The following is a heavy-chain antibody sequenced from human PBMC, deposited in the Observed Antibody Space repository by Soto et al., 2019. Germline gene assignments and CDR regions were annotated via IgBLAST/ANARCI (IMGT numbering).Heavy chain of an antibody. CDR1: GFPFNNAW. J-gene: IGHJ4*02. D-gene: IGHD3-3*01. V-gene: IGHV3-48*02. Sequence: PGGSLRLSCAASGFPFNNAWINWVRQAPGKGLEWVSYISSRTSTIYYADSVKGRFTISRDNAKNSLYLQMNSLRDEDTAMYYCARGQSSITIFGAFDYWGQGTLVTVSS. CDR2: ISSRTSTI. CDR3: ARGQSSITIFGAFDY.